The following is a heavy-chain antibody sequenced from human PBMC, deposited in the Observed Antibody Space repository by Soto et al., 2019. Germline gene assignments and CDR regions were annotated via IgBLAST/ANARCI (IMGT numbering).Heavy chain of an antibody. J-gene: IGHJ4*02. Sequence: SETLSLTCTVSGGSISSGGDYWSWIRQHPGKGLEWIGYIYYSGSTYYNPSLKSRVTISVDTSKNQFSLKLSSVTAADTAVYYCARDSHYYDSSGYYLVYFDYWGQGTLVTVSS. CDR3: ARDSHYYDSSGYYLVYFDY. D-gene: IGHD3-22*01. CDR1: GGSISSGGDY. V-gene: IGHV4-61*08. CDR2: IYYSGST.